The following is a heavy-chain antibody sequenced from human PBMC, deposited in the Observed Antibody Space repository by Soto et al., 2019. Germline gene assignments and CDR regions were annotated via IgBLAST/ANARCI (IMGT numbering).Heavy chain of an antibody. V-gene: IGHV1-58*02. D-gene: IGHD1-26*01. CDR1: GFDFGSFG. Sequence: QMQLVQSAAEVREPGTSVRVSCRASGFDFGSFGIQFLRQTRGRGLEWIGWIVVVSGSTNYARQFQGRVAISRDMSSSTAYLDPSDLKSADTAVYFCSADHPHMAMGWPVWGQGTTVTVSS. J-gene: IGHJ6*02. CDR2: IVVVSGST. CDR3: SADHPHMAMGWPV.